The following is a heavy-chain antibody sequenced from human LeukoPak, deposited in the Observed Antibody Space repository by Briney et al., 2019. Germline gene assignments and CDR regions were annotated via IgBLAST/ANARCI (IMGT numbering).Heavy chain of an antibody. CDR3: VREENYGAASEDY. CDR2: ISSSGSTI. D-gene: IGHD4-17*01. J-gene: IGHJ4*02. Sequence: GGSLRLSCAASGFTFSSYEMNWVRQAPGKGLEWVSYISSSGSTIYYADSVKGRFTISRDNAKNSLYLQMNSLRAEDTAVYYCVREENYGAASEDYWGQGTLVTASS. CDR1: GFTFSSYE. V-gene: IGHV3-48*03.